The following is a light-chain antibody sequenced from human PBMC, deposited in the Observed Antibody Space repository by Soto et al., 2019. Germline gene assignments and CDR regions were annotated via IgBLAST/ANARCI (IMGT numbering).Light chain of an antibody. CDR1: SSDVGSYNL. J-gene: IGLJ2*01. CDR2: EVS. CDR3: CSYAGSSTFHVV. Sequence: QSALTQPASVSGSPGQSITISCTGTSSDVGSYNLVSWYQQHPGKAPKLMIYEVSKRPSGVSNRFSGSKSGNTASLTISGLQAEDEADYYSCSYAGSSTFHVVFGGGTKLTVL. V-gene: IGLV2-23*02.